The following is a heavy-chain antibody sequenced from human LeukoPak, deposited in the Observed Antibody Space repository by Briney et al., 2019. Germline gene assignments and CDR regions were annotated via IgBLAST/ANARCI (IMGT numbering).Heavy chain of an antibody. CDR3: ARARVLGGGENFDY. Sequence: GGSLRLSCAASGFDFSRITMNWVRQAPGKELEWISYISSRTGTIYYADSVKGPFTVSRDDAKNSLSLQMNSLRAEDTAVYYCARARVLGGGENFDYWGQGTLVTVSS. CDR2: ISSRTGTI. CDR1: GFDFSRIT. D-gene: IGHD1-26*01. V-gene: IGHV3-48*04. J-gene: IGHJ4*02.